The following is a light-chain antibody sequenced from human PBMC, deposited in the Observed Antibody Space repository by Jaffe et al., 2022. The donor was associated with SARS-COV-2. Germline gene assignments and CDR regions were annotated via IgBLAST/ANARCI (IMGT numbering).Light chain of an antibody. Sequence: EVVLTQSPGTLSLSPGESATLSCRATQSVSNNYLAWYQQRPGQAPRLLIFGASSRATGIPDRFSGSGSGTDFTLTIRRLEPEDFAVYYCQQYGKSPEMYTFGQGSKLEIK. CDR1: QSVSNNY. CDR3: QQYGKSPEMYT. J-gene: IGKJ2*01. CDR2: GAS. V-gene: IGKV3-20*01.